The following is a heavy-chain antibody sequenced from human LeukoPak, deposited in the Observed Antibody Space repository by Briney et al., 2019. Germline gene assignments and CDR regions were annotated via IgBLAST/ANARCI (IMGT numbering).Heavy chain of an antibody. D-gene: IGHD3-3*01. CDR2: ISGSGGST. CDR3: AKVGDFWSTTNFDY. Sequence: GGSLRLSCAASGFTFSSYAMSWVRQAPGKGLEWVSAISGSGGSTYYADSVKGRFTISRDNSKSTLYLQMNSLRAEDTAVYYCAKVGDFWSTTNFDYWGQGTLVTVSS. J-gene: IGHJ4*02. V-gene: IGHV3-23*01. CDR1: GFTFSSYA.